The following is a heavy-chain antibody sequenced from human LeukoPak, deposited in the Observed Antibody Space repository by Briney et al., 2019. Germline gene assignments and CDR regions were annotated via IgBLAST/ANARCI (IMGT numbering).Heavy chain of an antibody. J-gene: IGHJ4*02. V-gene: IGHV4-61*02. Sequence: SETLSLTCTVSGGSISSGSYYWSWIRQPAGKGLEWIGRIYTSGSTNYNPSLKSRVTISVDTSKNQFSAKLSSVTAADTAVYYCARSGSYGTDYLGQGTLVTVSS. D-gene: IGHD1-26*01. CDR1: GGSISSGSYY. CDR3: ARSGSYGTDY. CDR2: IYTSGST.